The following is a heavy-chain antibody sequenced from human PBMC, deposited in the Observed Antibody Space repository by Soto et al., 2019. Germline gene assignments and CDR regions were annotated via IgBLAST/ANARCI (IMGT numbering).Heavy chain of an antibody. CDR1: GGSFSGYH. J-gene: IGHJ4*02. Sequence: QVQLQQWGAGLLKPSETLSLTCAVYGGSFSGYHYTWIRQPPGTGLEGIGEVNHDGGIKYNPSRARRPTISADASKNKFSLRLRSATAADTAVYYCSRGYGEQWPTSDYWGQGTLVTVSS. CDR3: SRGYGEQWPTSDY. CDR2: VNHDGGI. V-gene: IGHV4-34*02. D-gene: IGHD6-19*01.